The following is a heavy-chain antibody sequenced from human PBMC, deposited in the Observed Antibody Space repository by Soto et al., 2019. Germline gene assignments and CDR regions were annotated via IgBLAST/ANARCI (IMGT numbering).Heavy chain of an antibody. D-gene: IGHD3-10*01. CDR1: GGSFSGYY. CDR3: AFVRLSGQVRSAFYD. V-gene: IGHV4-34*01. Sequence: SETLSLTCAVYGGSFSGYYWSWIRQPPGKGLEWIGEINHSGSTNYNPSLKSRVTISVDTSKNQFSLKLSSVTAADTAVYYCAFVRLSGQVRSAFYDWGQGTLVPVAS. CDR2: INHSGST. J-gene: IGHJ4*02.